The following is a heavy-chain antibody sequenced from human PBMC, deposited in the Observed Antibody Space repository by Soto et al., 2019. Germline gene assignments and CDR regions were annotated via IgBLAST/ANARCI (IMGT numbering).Heavy chain of an antibody. CDR2: IYYSGST. CDR3: ASGRAMYYYGMDV. V-gene: IGHV4-39*01. J-gene: IGHJ6*02. CDR1: GGSISSSSYY. Sequence: SETLSLTCTVSGGSISSSSYYWGWIRQPPGKGLEWIGSIYYSGSTYYNPSLKSRVTISVDTSKNQFSLKLSSVTAADTAVYYCASGRAMYYYGMDVWGQGTTVTFSS.